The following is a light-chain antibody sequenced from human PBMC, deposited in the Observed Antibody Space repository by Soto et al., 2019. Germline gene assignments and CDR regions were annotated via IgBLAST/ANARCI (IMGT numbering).Light chain of an antibody. Sequence: QSVLTQPPSASGTPGQRVTISCSGGSSNIGTNSVNWYQQLPGRAPKLLIYNNDLRPSGVPDRFSGSKSGTSASLAISGLQSEDEADYYCAAWDDSLSGFYVFGIGTKVTVL. CDR1: SSNIGTNS. J-gene: IGLJ1*01. V-gene: IGLV1-44*01. CDR2: NND. CDR3: AAWDDSLSGFYV.